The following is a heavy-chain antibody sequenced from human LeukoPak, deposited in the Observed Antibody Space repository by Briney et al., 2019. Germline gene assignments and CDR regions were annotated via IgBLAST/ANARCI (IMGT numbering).Heavy chain of an antibody. D-gene: IGHD6-13*01. CDR3: ARGGDGSRPFRYWFDP. CDR2: MNPNSGNT. Sequence: ASVKVSCKASGYTSTSYDINWVRQAPGQGLEWMGWMNPNSGNTGYAQKFQGRVTMTRNTSISTAYMELSSLRSEDTAVYYCARGGDGSRPFRYWFDPWGQGTLVTVSS. CDR1: GYTSTSYD. V-gene: IGHV1-8*01. J-gene: IGHJ5*02.